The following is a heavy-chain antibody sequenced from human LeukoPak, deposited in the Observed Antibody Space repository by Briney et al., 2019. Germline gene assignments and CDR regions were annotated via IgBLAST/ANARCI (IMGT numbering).Heavy chain of an antibody. Sequence: SETLSLTCTVSGDSISSYYGSWIRQPPGKGLEWIGSIYHSGSTYYNPSLKSRVTMSIDTPENQFSLKLSSVTAADPAVYYCARDVVAAAGTWDYWGQGTLVTVSS. CDR3: ARDVVAAAGTWDY. CDR2: IYHSGST. J-gene: IGHJ4*02. D-gene: IGHD6-13*01. CDR1: GDSISSYY. V-gene: IGHV4-59*12.